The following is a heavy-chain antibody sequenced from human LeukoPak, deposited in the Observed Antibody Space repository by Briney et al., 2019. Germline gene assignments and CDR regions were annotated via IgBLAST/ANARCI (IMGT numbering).Heavy chain of an antibody. CDR2: INSDGSST. D-gene: IGHD6-19*01. J-gene: IGHJ4*02. V-gene: IGHV3-74*01. CDR1: GFTFSSYW. CDR3: ARDQFLWYSSGWAANDY. Sequence: GGTLRLSCAASGFTFSSYWMHWVRQAPGKGLVWVSRINSDGSSTSYADSVKGRFTISRDNAKNTLYLQMNSLRAEDTAVYYCARDQFLWYSSGWAANDYWGQGTLVTVSS.